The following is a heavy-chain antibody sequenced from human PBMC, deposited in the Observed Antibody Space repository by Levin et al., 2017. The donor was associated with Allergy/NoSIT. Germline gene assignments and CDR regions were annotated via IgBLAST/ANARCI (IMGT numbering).Heavy chain of an antibody. CDR3: ARSSRGAAAGFDY. CDR1: GGSITSYY. V-gene: IGHV4-59*08. D-gene: IGHD6-13*01. CDR2: IYYSGSI. J-gene: IGHJ4*02. Sequence: SETLSLTCTVSGGSITSYYWSWIRQPPGKGLEWIGYIYYSGSITYNPSLQSRVTISVDTSKKQFSLKLSSVTAADTAMYYCARSSRGAAAGFDYWGQGSLVTVSS.